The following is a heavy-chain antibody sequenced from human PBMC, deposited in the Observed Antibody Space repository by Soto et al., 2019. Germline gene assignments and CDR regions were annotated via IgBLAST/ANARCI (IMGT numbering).Heavy chain of an antibody. CDR1: RAFINSGGFY. J-gene: IGHJ5*02. CDR2: IFHSGST. D-gene: IGHD2-15*01. CDR3: VRGGIAGHWFDP. V-gene: IGHV4-31*03. Sequence: SETLSLTCSVSRAFINSGGFYYSWIRQPPGKGLEWLGYIFHSGSTLYTPSLRGRLTLPADTSRNQLSLHLTSVTAADTAVYYCVRGGIAGHWFDPWGQGILVTVS.